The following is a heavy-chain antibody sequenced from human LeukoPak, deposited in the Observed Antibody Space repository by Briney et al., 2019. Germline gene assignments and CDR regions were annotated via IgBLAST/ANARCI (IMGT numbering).Heavy chain of an antibody. V-gene: IGHV1-69*13. CDR3: ARDQEGEQLGHYYYGMDV. CDR2: IIPIFGTA. Sequence: GASVKVSCKASGGTFISYAISWVRQAPGQGLEWMGGIIPIFGTANYAQKFQGRVTITADESTSTAYMELSSLRSEDTAVYYCARDQEGEQLGHYYYGMDVWGQGTTVTVSS. CDR1: GGTFISYA. J-gene: IGHJ6*02. D-gene: IGHD6-13*01.